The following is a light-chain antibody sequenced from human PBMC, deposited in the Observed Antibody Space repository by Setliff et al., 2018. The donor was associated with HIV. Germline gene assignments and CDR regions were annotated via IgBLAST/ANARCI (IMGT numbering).Light chain of an antibody. Sequence: QSALTQPASVSGSPGQSITITCTGTSSDVGGYNYVSWYQQHPGKAPKLMIYELSNRTSGVSDRFSGSKSGHTASLTISGLQTEDEADYFCSSYTSSSPLYVFGTGTKVTVL. J-gene: IGLJ1*01. V-gene: IGLV2-14*01. CDR3: SSYTSSSPLYV. CDR2: ELS. CDR1: SSDVGGYNY.